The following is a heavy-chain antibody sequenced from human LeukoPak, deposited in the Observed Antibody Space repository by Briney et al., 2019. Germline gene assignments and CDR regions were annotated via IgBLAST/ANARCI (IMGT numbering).Heavy chain of an antibody. CDR2: IWYDGNNK. V-gene: IGHV3-33*01. Sequence: GGSLRLSCAASGFTSTSYGMHRVRQAPGKGLGWVAVIWYDGNNKYYADSVKGRFTISRDNSKNTLYLQMNSLRAEDTAVYYCTRDTLYGSGSHYYYYGMDVWGQGTTVTVSS. J-gene: IGHJ6*02. D-gene: IGHD3-10*01. CDR3: TRDTLYGSGSHYYYYGMDV. CDR1: GFTSTSYG.